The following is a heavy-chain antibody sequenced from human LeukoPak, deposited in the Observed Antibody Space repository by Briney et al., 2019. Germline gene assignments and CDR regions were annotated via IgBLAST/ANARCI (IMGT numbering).Heavy chain of an antibody. V-gene: IGHV4-59*08. CDR1: GGSISSYY. Sequence: SETLSLTCTVSGGSISSYYWSWIRQPPGKGLEWIGYIYYSGSTNYNPSLKSRVTISVDTSKNQFSLKLSSVTAADTAVYYCARHEIASLGYWFGPWGQGTLVTVSS. D-gene: IGHD3-3*02. J-gene: IGHJ5*02. CDR2: IYYSGST. CDR3: ARHEIASLGYWFGP.